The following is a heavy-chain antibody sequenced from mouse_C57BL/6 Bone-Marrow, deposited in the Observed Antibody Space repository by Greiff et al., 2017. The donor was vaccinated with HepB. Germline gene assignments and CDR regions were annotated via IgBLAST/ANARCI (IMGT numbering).Heavy chain of an antibody. D-gene: IGHD1-1*01. CDR3: TRKFITTVVATDYAMDY. CDR2: IDPETGGT. V-gene: IGHV1-15*01. CDR1: GYTFTDYE. J-gene: IGHJ4*01. Sequence: VQLQQSGAELVRPGASVTLSCKASGYTFTDYEMHWVKQTPVHGLEWIGAIDPETGGTAYNQKFKGKAILTADKSSSTAYMELRSLTSEDSAVYYCTRKFITTVVATDYAMDYWGQGTSVTVSS.